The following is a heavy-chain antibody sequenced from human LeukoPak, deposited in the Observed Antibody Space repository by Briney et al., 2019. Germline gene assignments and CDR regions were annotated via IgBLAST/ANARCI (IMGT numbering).Heavy chain of an antibody. CDR3: AKDIQAAN. CDR1: EFTFSNYA. D-gene: IGHD5-18*01. CDR2: ISGSGGST. Sequence: GGSLRLSCAASEFTFSNYAMNWVRQAPGKGLEWVSGISGSGGSTYYADSVKGRFTISRDNSKNTLYLQMNSLRAEDTALYYCAKDIQAANWGQGTLVTVSS. V-gene: IGHV3-23*01. J-gene: IGHJ1*01.